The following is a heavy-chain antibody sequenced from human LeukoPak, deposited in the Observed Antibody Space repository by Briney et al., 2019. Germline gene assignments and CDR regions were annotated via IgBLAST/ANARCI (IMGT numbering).Heavy chain of an antibody. Sequence: SETLSLTCTVSGGSISSGDYYWSWIRRPPGKGLEWIGYIYYSGSTYYNPSLKSRVTISVDTSKNQFSLKLSSVTAADTAVYYCARVARYSSSWYWFDPWGQGILVTVSS. CDR2: IYYSGST. CDR1: GGSISSGDYY. D-gene: IGHD6-13*01. V-gene: IGHV4-30-4*01. CDR3: ARVARYSSSWYWFDP. J-gene: IGHJ5*02.